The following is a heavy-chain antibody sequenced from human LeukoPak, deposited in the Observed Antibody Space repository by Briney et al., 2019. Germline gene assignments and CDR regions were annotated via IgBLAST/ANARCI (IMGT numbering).Heavy chain of an antibody. Sequence: ASVKVSCKASGYTFTSYHMHWVRQAPGQGLEWMGIINPSGGSTSYAQKFQGRVTMTRDTSTSTVYMELSSLRSEDTAVYYCARDSDIAVAGTTGDYWGQGTLVTVSS. J-gene: IGHJ4*02. V-gene: IGHV1-46*01. D-gene: IGHD6-19*01. CDR1: GYTFTSYH. CDR3: ARDSDIAVAGTTGDY. CDR2: INPSGGST.